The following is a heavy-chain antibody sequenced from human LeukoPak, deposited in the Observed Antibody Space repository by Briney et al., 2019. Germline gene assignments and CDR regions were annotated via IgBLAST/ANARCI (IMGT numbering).Heavy chain of an antibody. D-gene: IGHD4-11*01. V-gene: IGHV3-23*01. CDR3: STYREILFDY. CDR2: ISGSGGST. Sequence: GGSLRLSCAASEFTFSSYSMNWVRQAPGKGLEWVSAISGSGGSTYYADSVKGRFTISRDNSKSIAYLQMNSLKTEDTAVYYCSTYREILFDYWGQGTLVTVSS. CDR1: EFTFSSYS. J-gene: IGHJ4*02.